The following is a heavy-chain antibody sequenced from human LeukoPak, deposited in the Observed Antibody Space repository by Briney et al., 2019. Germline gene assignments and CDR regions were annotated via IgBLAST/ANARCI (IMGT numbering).Heavy chain of an antibody. Sequence: GGSLRLSCAASGFTFSNAWMSWVRQAPGKGLEWVSAISGSGGSTYYADSVKGRITISRDNSKNTLYLQMSSLRAEDTAVYYCAKRGYSGYDYGDFDYWGQGTLVTVSS. D-gene: IGHD5-12*01. CDR3: AKRGYSGYDYGDFDY. CDR2: ISGSGGST. J-gene: IGHJ4*02. V-gene: IGHV3-23*01. CDR1: GFTFSNAW.